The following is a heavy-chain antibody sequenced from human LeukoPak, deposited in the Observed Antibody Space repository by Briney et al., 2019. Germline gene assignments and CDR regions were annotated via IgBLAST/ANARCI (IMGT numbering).Heavy chain of an antibody. CDR2: ISAYNGNT. CDR3: AREYCSGGSCYRWFDP. Sequence: GASVKVSCKASGYTFTSYGISWVRQAPGQGLEWMGWISAYNGNTNYAQKLQGRVTMTTDTSTSTAYMELRSLRSDDTAVYYCAREYCSGGSCYRWFDPWGQGTLVTVSS. J-gene: IGHJ5*02. CDR1: GYTFTSYG. D-gene: IGHD2-15*01. V-gene: IGHV1-18*01.